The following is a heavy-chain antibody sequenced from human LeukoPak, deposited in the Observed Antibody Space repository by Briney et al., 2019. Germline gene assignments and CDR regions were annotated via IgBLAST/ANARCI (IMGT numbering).Heavy chain of an antibody. Sequence: GGSLRLSCAASGFTFDDYAMHWVRQAPGKGLEWVSGISWNSGSIGYADSVKGRLTISRDNAKNSLYLQMNSLRAEDMALYYCAKSSHYDFWSGYPDYWGQGTLVTVSS. V-gene: IGHV3-9*03. J-gene: IGHJ4*02. CDR2: ISWNSGSI. CDR1: GFTFDDYA. D-gene: IGHD3-3*01. CDR3: AKSSHYDFWSGYPDY.